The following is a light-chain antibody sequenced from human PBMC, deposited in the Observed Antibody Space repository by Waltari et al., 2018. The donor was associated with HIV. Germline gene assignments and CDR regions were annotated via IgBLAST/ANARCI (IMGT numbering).Light chain of an antibody. J-gene: IGKJ1*01. Sequence: VLTQSPDSLAVSLGETATINCQSSQSVLYNSDNKNYLAWYQQKPGQLPNLLSDWESTREAGVPDRLSGSGSGTDFNFTISSLKAEDVAIYYWKKYHTSWKFGQGTKVEIK. CDR3: KKYHTSWK. CDR1: QSVLYNSDNKNY. V-gene: IGKV4-1*01. CDR2: WES.